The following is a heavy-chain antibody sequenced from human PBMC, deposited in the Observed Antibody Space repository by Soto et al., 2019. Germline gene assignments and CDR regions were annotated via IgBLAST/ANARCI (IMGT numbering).Heavy chain of an antibody. Sequence: EVQLLESGGNLVQPGGSLRLSCAASGFTFSSYAMSWVRQAPGKGLEWVSSISESGGTPYYTDSVKGRFTISRDNSKNTLYLQMNSLRAEDTAVYYCAKQIKGITMIVVLDSWGQGTLVTVSS. CDR3: AKQIKGITMIVVLDS. V-gene: IGHV3-23*01. CDR2: ISESGGTP. CDR1: GFTFSSYA. J-gene: IGHJ4*02. D-gene: IGHD3-22*01.